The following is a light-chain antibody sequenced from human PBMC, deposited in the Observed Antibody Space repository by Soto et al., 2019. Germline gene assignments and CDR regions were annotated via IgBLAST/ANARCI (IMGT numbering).Light chain of an antibody. Sequence: DIEMTQSPSTLSASVGDRVTITCRASQSITTWLAWYQQKPGKAPKLLIYKATNVQTGVPSRFRGSGAGTEFSLNISRLQHEDFAIYYCQQYNDYQQSFGQGTRLEIK. V-gene: IGKV1-5*03. CDR3: QQYNDYQQS. J-gene: IGKJ2*01. CDR1: QSITTW. CDR2: KAT.